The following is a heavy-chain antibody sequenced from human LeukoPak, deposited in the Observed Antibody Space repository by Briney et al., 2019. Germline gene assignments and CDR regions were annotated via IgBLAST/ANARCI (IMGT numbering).Heavy chain of an antibody. D-gene: IGHD3-22*01. CDR3: ARGRENYYDSSGYPNWFDP. J-gene: IGHJ5*02. CDR1: GYTFTSYG. Sequence: SVKVSCKASGYTFTSYGISWVRQAPGQGLEWMGGIIPIFGTANYAQKFQGRVTITADESTSTAYMELSSLRSEDTAVYYCARGRENYYDSSGYPNWFDPWGQGTLVTVSS. CDR2: IIPIFGTA. V-gene: IGHV1-69*13.